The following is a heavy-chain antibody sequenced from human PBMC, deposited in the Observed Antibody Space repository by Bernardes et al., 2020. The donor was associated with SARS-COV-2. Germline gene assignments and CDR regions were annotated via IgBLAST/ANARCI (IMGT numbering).Heavy chain of an antibody. J-gene: IGHJ4*02. CDR3: ARDNYDSLTGYFYPDY. D-gene: IGHD3-9*01. V-gene: IGHV4-59*13. CDR1: GGSITSSY. Sequence: SETLSLTCTVSGGSITSSYWSWIRQPPGKGLEWIGYIFYRGTTSYNPSLRSRVTISVDTSKNQFSLRLSSVTAADTAVYYCARDNYDSLTGYFYPDYWGQGILVTVSS. CDR2: IFYRGTT.